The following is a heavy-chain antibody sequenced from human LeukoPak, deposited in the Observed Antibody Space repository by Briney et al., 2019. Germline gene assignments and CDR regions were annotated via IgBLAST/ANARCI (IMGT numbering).Heavy chain of an antibody. CDR3: ARHGTGIDY. J-gene: IGHJ4*02. CDR2: IYYSGST. D-gene: IGHD1-1*01. Sequence: SETLSLTCTVSGGSISSSSYYWGWIRQPPGKGLEWIGSIYYSGSTYYNPSLKSRVTISVDTSKNQFSLKLSSVTAADTAVYYYARHGTGIDYWGQGTLVTVSS. CDR1: GGSISSSSYY. V-gene: IGHV4-39*01.